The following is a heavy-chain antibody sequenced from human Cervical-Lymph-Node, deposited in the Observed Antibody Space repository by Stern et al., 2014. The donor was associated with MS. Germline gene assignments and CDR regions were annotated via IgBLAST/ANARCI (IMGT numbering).Heavy chain of an antibody. Sequence: QVQLVESGGGVVQPGRSLRLSCAASGFTFSSYGMHWVRQAPGKGLEWVAVISYDGSNKYYADSVKGRFTISRDNSKNTLYLQMNSLRAEDTAVYYCAKVPKQYSSGWYGNYYYGMDVWGQGTTVTVSS. V-gene: IGHV3-30*18. D-gene: IGHD6-19*01. CDR1: GFTFSSYG. J-gene: IGHJ6*02. CDR2: ISYDGSNK. CDR3: AKVPKQYSSGWYGNYYYGMDV.